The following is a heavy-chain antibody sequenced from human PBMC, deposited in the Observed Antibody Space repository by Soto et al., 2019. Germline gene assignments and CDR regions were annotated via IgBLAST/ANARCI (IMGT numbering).Heavy chain of an antibody. CDR2: ITYDGANG. CDR3: ARAFSGSYPNFDY. Sequence: GSLRLSCLASGFIFRSYAMHWVRQAPGKGLEWVAVITYDGANGYYADSVRGRFAISRDNSKSTLFLQMNSLRPEDTAVYYCARAFSGSYPNFDYWGQGTLVTVPS. CDR1: GFIFRSYA. J-gene: IGHJ4*02. V-gene: IGHV3-30*09. D-gene: IGHD1-26*01.